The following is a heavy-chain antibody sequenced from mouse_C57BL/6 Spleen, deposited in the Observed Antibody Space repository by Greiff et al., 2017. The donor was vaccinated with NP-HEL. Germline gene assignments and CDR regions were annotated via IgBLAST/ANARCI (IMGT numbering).Heavy chain of an antibody. CDR2: NNPSSGYT. CDR1: GYSFTSYT. D-gene: IGHD2-2*01. CDR3: ARVGEYGYVTCFAY. V-gene: IGHV1-4*01. J-gene: IGHJ3*01. Sequence: VQLQQSGAELARPGASVKMSCKASGYSFTSYTMHWVNQRPGEGLEWIGYNNPSSGYTKYNQKFKNKATLTADKSYSTAYMQLSCLTSEDSATYYCARVGEYGYVTCFAYWGQGTLVTVSA.